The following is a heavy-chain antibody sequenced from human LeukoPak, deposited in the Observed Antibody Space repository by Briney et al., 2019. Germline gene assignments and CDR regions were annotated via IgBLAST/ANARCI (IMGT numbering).Heavy chain of an antibody. CDR3: AKDSNYYDSSGGFFDY. J-gene: IGHJ4*02. D-gene: IGHD3-22*01. CDR2: ISSSSSYI. Sequence: GGSLRLSCAASGFTFSSYSMNWVRQAPGKGLEWVSSISSSSSYIYYADSVKGRFTISRDNAKNSLYLQMNSLRAEDTAVYYCAKDSNYYDSSGGFFDYWGQGTLVTVSS. CDR1: GFTFSSYS. V-gene: IGHV3-21*01.